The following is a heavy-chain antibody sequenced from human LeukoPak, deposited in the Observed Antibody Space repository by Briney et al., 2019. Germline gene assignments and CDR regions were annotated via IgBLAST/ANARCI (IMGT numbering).Heavy chain of an antibody. V-gene: IGHV3-21*01. D-gene: IGHD3-9*01. CDR1: GFTFSSYS. CDR3: ARLTGYYVIDY. J-gene: IGHJ4*02. Sequence: PGGSLRLSCAASGFTFSSYSMNWVRQAPGKGLEWVSSISSSSYIYYADSVKGRFTISRDNAKNSLYLQMNSLRAEDTAVYYCARLTGYYVIDYWGQGTLVTVSS. CDR2: ISSSSYI.